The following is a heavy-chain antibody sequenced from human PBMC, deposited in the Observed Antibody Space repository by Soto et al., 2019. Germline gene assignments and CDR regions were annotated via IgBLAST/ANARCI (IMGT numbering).Heavy chain of an antibody. CDR1: GYTFTGYY. CDR3: ARAKSRTIFRLVIGY. CDR2: INPNSGGT. Sequence: QVQLVQSGAEVKKPGASVKVSCKASGYTFTGYYMHWVRQAPGQGLEWMGWINPNSGGTNYAQKFQGWVTMTRDTSISTAYMELSRLRSDDTAVYYCARAKSRTIFRLVIGYWGQGTLVTVSS. V-gene: IGHV1-2*04. D-gene: IGHD3-9*01. J-gene: IGHJ4*02.